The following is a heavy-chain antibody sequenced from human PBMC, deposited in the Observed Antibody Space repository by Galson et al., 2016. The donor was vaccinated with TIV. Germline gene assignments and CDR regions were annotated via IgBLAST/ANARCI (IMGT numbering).Heavy chain of an antibody. CDR2: IIPIFGSA. CDR3: ARGGPGCSSTSCYGALDP. D-gene: IGHD2-2*01. J-gene: IGHJ5*02. V-gene: IGHV1-69*13. Sequence: SVKVSCKVSGGAFSSDAISWVRQAPGQGLEWMGGIIPIFGSANYAQKFQGRVTITADESTTTAYMELSSLRVEDTAVYYCARGGPGCSSTSCYGALDPWGQGTLVTVSS. CDR1: GGAFSSDA.